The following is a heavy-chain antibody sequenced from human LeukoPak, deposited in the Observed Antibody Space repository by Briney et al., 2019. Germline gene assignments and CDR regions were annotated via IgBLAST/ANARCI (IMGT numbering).Heavy chain of an antibody. CDR3: ARVRYSYGSNAFDI. D-gene: IGHD5-18*01. J-gene: IGHJ3*02. V-gene: IGHV3-30*03. Sequence: GASVKVSCKASGYTFTSYGISWVRQAPGQGLEWMAVISYDGSNKYYADSVKGRFTISRDNSKNTLYLQMNSLRSDDTAVYYCARVRYSYGSNAFDIWGQGAMVTVSS. CDR2: ISYDGSNK. CDR1: GYTFTSYG.